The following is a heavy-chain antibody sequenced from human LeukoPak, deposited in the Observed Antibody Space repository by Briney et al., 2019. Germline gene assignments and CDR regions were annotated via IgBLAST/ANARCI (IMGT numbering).Heavy chain of an antibody. V-gene: IGHV4-34*01. CDR3: ARGISQWLVQSPYYFDY. D-gene: IGHD6-19*01. J-gene: IGHJ4*02. CDR1: GGSFSGYY. CDR2: IIHSGGT. Sequence: SEPLSLTCAVYGGSFSGYYWSWIRQPPGKGLEWLGEIIHSGGTNYNPPLKSRVTISVDTSKNQFSLKLSSVTAADTAVYYCARGISQWLVQSPYYFDYWGQGTLVTVSS.